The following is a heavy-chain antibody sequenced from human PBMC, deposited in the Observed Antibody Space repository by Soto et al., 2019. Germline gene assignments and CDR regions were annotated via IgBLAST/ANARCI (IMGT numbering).Heavy chain of an antibody. D-gene: IGHD5-18*01. CDR3: AREDGYSYGSGWFDP. Sequence: ASVKVSCKASGGTFSSYAISWVRQAPGQGLEWMGGIIPIFGTANYAQKFQGRVTITADESTSTAYMELSSLRSEDTAVYYCAREDGYSYGSGWFDPWGQGTLVTVSS. CDR1: GGTFSSYA. CDR2: IIPIFGTA. J-gene: IGHJ5*02. V-gene: IGHV1-69*13.